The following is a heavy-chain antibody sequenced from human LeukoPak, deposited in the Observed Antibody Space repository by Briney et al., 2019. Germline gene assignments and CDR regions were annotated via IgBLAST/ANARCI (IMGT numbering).Heavy chain of an antibody. J-gene: IGHJ4*02. CDR3: ARVAAAGIFDY. CDR1: GYTFTGYY. CDR2: ISAYNGNT. D-gene: IGHD6-13*01. V-gene: IGHV1-18*04. Sequence: ASVKVSCKASGYTFTGYYMHWVRQAPGQGLEWMGWISAYNGNTNYAQKLQGRVTMTTDTSTSTAYMELRSLRSDDTAVYYCARVAAAGIFDYWGQGTLVTVSS.